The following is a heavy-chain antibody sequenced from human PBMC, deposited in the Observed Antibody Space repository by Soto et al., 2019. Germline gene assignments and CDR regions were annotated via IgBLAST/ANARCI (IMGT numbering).Heavy chain of an antibody. CDR2: IFHGGSS. CDR1: VFSSSIDRV. D-gene: IGHD4-17*01. Sequence: PSPTXSLTGSVGVFSSSIDRVLDCLRQAPGKVRECIGDIFHGGSSDYNPSLNSRVTISVYKSTNQFSLRLNSVTAADTALYYYEKMAHHADYDNDLDIWGPGT. CDR3: EKMAHHADYDNDLDI. V-gene: IGHV4-4*02. J-gene: IGHJ3*02.